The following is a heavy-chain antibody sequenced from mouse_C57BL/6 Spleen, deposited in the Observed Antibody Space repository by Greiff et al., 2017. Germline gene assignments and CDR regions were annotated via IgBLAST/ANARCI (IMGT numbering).Heavy chain of an antibody. CDR3: ARSNSNYGYFDV. J-gene: IGHJ1*03. D-gene: IGHD2-5*01. CDR2: IYPGDGDT. V-gene: IGHV1-80*01. Sequence: QVQLKQSGAELVKPGASVKISCKASGYAFSSYWMNWVKQRPGKGLEWIGQIYPGDGDTNYNGKFKGKATLTADKSSSTAYMQLSSLTSEDSAVYFCARSNSNYGYFDVWGTGTTVTVSS. CDR1: GYAFSSYW.